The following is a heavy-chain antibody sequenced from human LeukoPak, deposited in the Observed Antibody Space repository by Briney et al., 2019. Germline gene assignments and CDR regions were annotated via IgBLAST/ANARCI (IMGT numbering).Heavy chain of an antibody. CDR3: ARVPMIVVVITPLGYFDY. CDR2: ISAYNGNT. J-gene: IGHJ4*02. CDR1: GYTFTGYH. D-gene: IGHD3-22*01. Sequence: ASVKVSCKASGYTFTGYHIHWVRQAPGQGLEWMGWISAYNGNTNYAQKLQGRVTMTTDTSTSTAYMELRSLRSDDTAVYYCARVPMIVVVITPLGYFDYWGQGTLVTVSS. V-gene: IGHV1-18*04.